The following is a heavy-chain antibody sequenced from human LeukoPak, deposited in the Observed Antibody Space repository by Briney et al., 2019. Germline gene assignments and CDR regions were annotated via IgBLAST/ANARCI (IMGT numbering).Heavy chain of an antibody. CDR1: GGSFSNYY. Sequence: SETLSLTCAVYGGSFSNYYWSWIRQPPGKGLEWIGEVNDSGRTNYNPSLMSRVTVSVDTSKNQFSLRLTSVTATDTAVYYCARRWNYGRNYYIDVWGNGATVSVSS. D-gene: IGHD1-7*01. J-gene: IGHJ6*03. V-gene: IGHV4-34*01. CDR2: VNDSGRT. CDR3: ARRWNYGRNYYIDV.